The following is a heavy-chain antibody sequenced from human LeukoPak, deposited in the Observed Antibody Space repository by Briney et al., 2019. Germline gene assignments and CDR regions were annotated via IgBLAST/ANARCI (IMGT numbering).Heavy chain of an antibody. CDR2: IWYDGSNK. V-gene: IGHV3-33*06. CDR3: AKAPPTPLYYYYYMDV. Sequence: PGGSLRLSCAASGFTFSSYGMHWVRQAPGKGLEWVAVIWYDGSNKYYADSVKGRFTISRDNSKNTLYLQMNSLRAEDTAVYYCAKAPPTPLYYYYYMDVWGKGTTVTVSS. J-gene: IGHJ6*03. CDR1: GFTFSSYG.